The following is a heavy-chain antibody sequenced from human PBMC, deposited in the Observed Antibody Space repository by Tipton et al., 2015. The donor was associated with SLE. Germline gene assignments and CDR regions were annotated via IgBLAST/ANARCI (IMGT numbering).Heavy chain of an antibody. CDR3: ASEYSSAVGMGV. D-gene: IGHD6-6*01. CDR2: IYYTGNT. V-gene: IGHV4-39*07. J-gene: IGHJ6*02. CDR1: GGSVSSSSYY. Sequence: LRLSCTVSGGSVSSSSYYWGWIRQPPGKGLEWIGSIYYTGNTFYNPSLKSRVVLSIDTSKSHFSLEMKSVTAADTAVYYCASEYSSAVGMGVWGQGTTVIVSS.